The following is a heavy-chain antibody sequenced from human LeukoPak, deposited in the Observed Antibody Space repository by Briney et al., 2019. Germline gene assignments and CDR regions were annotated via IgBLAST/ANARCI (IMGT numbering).Heavy chain of an antibody. CDR1: GYTFTGYY. Sequence: GASVKVSCKASGYTFTGYYMHWVRQAPGQGLEWMGWINPKSGGTNYAQKFQGRVTMTRDTSISTAYMELSRLRSDDTAVYYCARLEWELNFDYWGQGTLVTVSS. CDR3: ARLEWELNFDY. D-gene: IGHD1-26*01. J-gene: IGHJ4*02. V-gene: IGHV1-2*02. CDR2: INPKSGGT.